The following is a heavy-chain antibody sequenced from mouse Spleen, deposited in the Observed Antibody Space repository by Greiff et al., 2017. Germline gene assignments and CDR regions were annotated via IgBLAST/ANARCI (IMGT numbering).Heavy chain of an antibody. CDR3: ARGGNCVDY. Sequence: EVQLQESVAELVRPGASVKLSCTASGFTIKNTYMHWVKQRPEQGLEWIGRIDPANGNTKYAPKFQGKATITADTSSNTAYLQLSSLTSEDTAIYYCARGGNCVDYWGQGTTLTVSS. CDR1: GFTIKNTY. D-gene: IGHD2-1*01. J-gene: IGHJ2*01. V-gene: IGHV14-3*01. CDR2: IDPANGNT.